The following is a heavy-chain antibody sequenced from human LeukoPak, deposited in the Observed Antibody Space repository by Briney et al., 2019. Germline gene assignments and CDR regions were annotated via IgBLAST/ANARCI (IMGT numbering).Heavy chain of an antibody. D-gene: IGHD6-19*01. V-gene: IGHV3-30*18. CDR1: GFTFSSYG. J-gene: IGHJ4*02. CDR3: AKDRYSSGLYFDH. Sequence: PGRSLRLSCAASGFTFSSYGMHWVRQAPGKGLEWVAVISYDGSNKYYADSVKGRFTISRDNSKNTLYLQMNSLRAEDTAVYYCAKDRYSSGLYFDHWGQGTLVTVSS. CDR2: ISYDGSNK.